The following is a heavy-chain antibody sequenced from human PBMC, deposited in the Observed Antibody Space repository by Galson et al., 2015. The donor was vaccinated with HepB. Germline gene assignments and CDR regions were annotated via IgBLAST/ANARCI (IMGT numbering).Heavy chain of an antibody. CDR3: ARLPSRGGRAVIGWFDP. V-gene: IGHV5-10-1*01. D-gene: IGHD2-21*01. J-gene: IGHJ5*02. CDR1: GYTFTSYW. CDR2: IDPSDSYT. Sequence: QSGAEVKKPGESLRISCMGSGYTFTSYWISWVRQMPGKGLEWMGKIDPSDSYTNYSPSFQGHVTISADKSISTAYLQWSSLKASDTAMYYCARLPSRGGRAVIGWFDPWGQGTLVTVSS.